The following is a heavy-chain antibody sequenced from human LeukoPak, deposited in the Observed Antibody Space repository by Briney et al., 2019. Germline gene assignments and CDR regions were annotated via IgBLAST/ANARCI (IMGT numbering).Heavy chain of an antibody. CDR2: IYYSGST. V-gene: IGHV4-31*11. CDR1: GGSISSGGYY. Sequence: PSQTLSLTCAVSGGSISSGGYYWSWIRQHPGKGLEWIGYIYYSGSTYYNPSLKSRVTISVDTSKNQFSLKLSSVTAADTAVYYWARENDYGDYVDDYGGQGPLVTVPP. CDR3: ARENDYGDYVDDY. D-gene: IGHD4-17*01. J-gene: IGHJ4*02.